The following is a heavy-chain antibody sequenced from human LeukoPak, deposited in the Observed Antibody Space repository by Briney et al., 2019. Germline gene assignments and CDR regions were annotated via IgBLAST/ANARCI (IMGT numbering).Heavy chain of an antibody. D-gene: IGHD6-13*01. V-gene: IGHV5-51*01. CDR1: GYSFDHYW. Sequence: GESLKISCKASGYSFDHYWIGLVRQMPGKGLEWMGIIYPGDSETKYTPSFQGQVTISADKSFNTAYLQWRSLKASDTAMYYCARLAASGTGDYWGRGTLVTVSS. CDR3: ARLAASGTGDY. J-gene: IGHJ4*01. CDR2: IYPGDSET.